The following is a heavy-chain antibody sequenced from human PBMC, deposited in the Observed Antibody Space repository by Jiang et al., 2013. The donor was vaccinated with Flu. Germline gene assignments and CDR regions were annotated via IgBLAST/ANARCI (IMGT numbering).Heavy chain of an antibody. CDR2: INHSGST. CDR3: ARAFGEGCFDY. CDR1: GGSFSGYY. Sequence: GSGLVKPSETLSLTCAVYGGSFSGYYWSWIRQPPGKGLEWIGEINHSGSTNYNPSLKSRVTISVDTSKNQFSLKLSSVTAADTAVYYCARAFGEGCFDYWGQGTLVTVSS. D-gene: IGHD3-16*01. V-gene: IGHV4-34*01. J-gene: IGHJ4*02.